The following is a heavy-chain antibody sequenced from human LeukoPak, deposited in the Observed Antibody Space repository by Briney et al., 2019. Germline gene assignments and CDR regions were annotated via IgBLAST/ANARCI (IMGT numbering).Heavy chain of an antibody. CDR2: IYSSGRT. Sequence: PSETLSLTCTVSGGSISSSSYYWGWIRQPAGKGLEWIGRIYSSGRTNYNPSLKSRVTISLDTSRNQFSLRLYSVTAADTAIYYCARDLGGTYPSENWFDPWGQGTLVTVSS. V-gene: IGHV4-61*02. J-gene: IGHJ5*02. D-gene: IGHD1-26*01. CDR1: GGSISSSSYY. CDR3: ARDLGGTYPSENWFDP.